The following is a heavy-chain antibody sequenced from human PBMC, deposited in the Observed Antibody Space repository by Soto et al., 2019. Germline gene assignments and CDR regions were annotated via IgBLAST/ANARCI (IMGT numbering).Heavy chain of an antibody. V-gene: IGHV1-69*13. Sequence: ASVKVTCKTSGYSFASYGMSWVQQAPGQGLEWMGGIIPIFGTANYAQKFQGRVTITADESTSTAYMELSSLRSEDTAVYYCATDSSSGYYYGMDVWGQGTTVTVSS. CDR1: GYSFASYG. D-gene: IGHD6-6*01. J-gene: IGHJ6*02. CDR3: ATDSSSGYYYGMDV. CDR2: IIPIFGTA.